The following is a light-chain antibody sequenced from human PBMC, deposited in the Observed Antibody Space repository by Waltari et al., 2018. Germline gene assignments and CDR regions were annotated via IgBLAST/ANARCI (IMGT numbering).Light chain of an antibody. V-gene: IGKV1-39*01. CDR2: SAS. Sequence: TCLASQSIDRYLNLYQQKEGRAPHLLIYSASNLPSGVPSRISGSVSGTDFTLTISSLQHEDFAAYYGEPRYSAPVTSGPGTKVDI. CDR3: EPRYSAPVT. J-gene: IGKJ3*01. CDR1: QSIDRY.